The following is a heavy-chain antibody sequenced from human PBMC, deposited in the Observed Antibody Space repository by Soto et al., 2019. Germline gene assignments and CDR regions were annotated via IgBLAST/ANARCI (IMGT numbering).Heavy chain of an antibody. CDR3: AKGSPIRMVRGHFDY. D-gene: IGHD3-10*01. J-gene: IGHJ4*02. Sequence: GGSLRLSCAASGFTFSSYGMHWVRQAPGKGLEWVAVISYDGSNKYYADSVKGRFTISRDNSKNTLYLQMNSLRAEDTAVYYCAKGSPIRMVRGHFDYWGQGTLVTVSS. CDR2: ISYDGSNK. V-gene: IGHV3-30*18. CDR1: GFTFSSYG.